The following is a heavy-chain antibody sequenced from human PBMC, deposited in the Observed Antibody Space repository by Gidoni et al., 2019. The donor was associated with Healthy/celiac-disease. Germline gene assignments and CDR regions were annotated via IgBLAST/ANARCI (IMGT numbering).Heavy chain of an antibody. CDR3: ARTPNLRFLEWLLRRGYAFDI. Sequence: QVQLQQWGAGLLKPSETLSLTCAVYGGSFSGYYWSWIRQPPGKGLEWIGEINHSGRTNYNPSLKSRVTISVDTSKNQFSLKLSSVTAADTAVYYCARTPNLRFLEWLLRRGYAFDIWGQGTMVTVSS. V-gene: IGHV4-34*01. J-gene: IGHJ3*02. D-gene: IGHD3-3*01. CDR2: INHSGRT. CDR1: GGSFSGYY.